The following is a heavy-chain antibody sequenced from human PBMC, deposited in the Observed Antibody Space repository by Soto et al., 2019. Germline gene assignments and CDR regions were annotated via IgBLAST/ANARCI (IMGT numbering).Heavy chain of an antibody. Sequence: GGSLRLSCAASGFTFSSYGMHWVRQAPGKGLEWVAVISYDGSNKYYADSVKGRFTISRDNSKNTLYLQMNSLRAEDTAVYYCAKGWAKRIKALCWGQGTMVT. CDR1: GFTFSSYG. CDR2: ISYDGSNK. J-gene: IGHJ3*01. D-gene: IGHD3-10*01. V-gene: IGHV3-30*18. CDR3: AKGWAKRIKALC.